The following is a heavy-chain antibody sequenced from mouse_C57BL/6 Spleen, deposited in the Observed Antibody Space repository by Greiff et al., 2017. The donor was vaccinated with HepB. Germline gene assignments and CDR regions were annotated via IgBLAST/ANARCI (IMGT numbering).Heavy chain of an antibody. V-gene: IGHV1-52*01. CDR3: ATRTGTEGLYWYFDV. CDR1: GYTFTSYW. Sequence: QVQLQQPGAELVRPGSSVKLSCKASGYTFTSYWMHWVKQRPIQGLEWIGNIDPSDSETHYNQKFKDKATLTVDKSSSTAYMQLSSLTSEDSAVYYCATRTGTEGLYWYFDVWGTGTTVTVSS. CDR2: IDPSDSET. J-gene: IGHJ1*03. D-gene: IGHD4-1*01.